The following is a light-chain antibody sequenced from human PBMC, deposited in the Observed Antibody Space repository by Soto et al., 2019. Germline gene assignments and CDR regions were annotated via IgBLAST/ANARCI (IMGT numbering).Light chain of an antibody. CDR3: QSVDSSGTYFV. CDR1: GFLMQY. CDR2: KDH. Sequence: SYELTHPASVAAFPGQTARITCSGEGFLMQYVYWYQQKPGQAPVLVISKDHERPSGIPERFSASRSGTTVTLTISGVQAEDEADYYCQSVDSSGTYFVFGTGTKLTVL. V-gene: IGLV3-25*03. J-gene: IGLJ1*01.